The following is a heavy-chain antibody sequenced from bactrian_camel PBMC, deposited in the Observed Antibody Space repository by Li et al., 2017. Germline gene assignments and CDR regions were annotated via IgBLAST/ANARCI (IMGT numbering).Heavy chain of an antibody. J-gene: IGHJ4*01. V-gene: IGHV3S53*01. D-gene: IGHD3*01. Sequence: HVQLVESGGGSVQAGGSLRLSCAVSGYTDSSRCMGWFRQAPGKEREAVAAIDTYGITFYVDSAKGRFTISRDDAKDTLYLQMNSLKIEDSAVYYCALGSSRQATMTARGKGTQVTVS. CDR2: IDTYGIT. CDR1: GYTDSSRC.